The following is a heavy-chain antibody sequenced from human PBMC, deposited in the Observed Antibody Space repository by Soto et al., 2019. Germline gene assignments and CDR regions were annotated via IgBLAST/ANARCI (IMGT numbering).Heavy chain of an antibody. CDR1: GYSFINYG. CDR3: APPLGYFVPPRYGASGYGLDD. Sequence: QVQLVQSGAEVKKPGASVKVSCNTSGYSFINYGITWVRQAPGQGLEWMGWFSGDSGSTNYARNLQGRATMTTDTSTNTAYMALTRLISDVTGVNDGAPPLGYFVPPRYGASGYGLDDRGQGTLVTVAS. D-gene: IGHD3-9*01. V-gene: IGHV1-18*01. CDR2: FSGDSGST. J-gene: IGHJ4*02.